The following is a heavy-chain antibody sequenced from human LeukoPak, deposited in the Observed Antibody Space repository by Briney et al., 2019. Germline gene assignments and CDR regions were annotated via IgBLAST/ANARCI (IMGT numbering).Heavy chain of an antibody. J-gene: IGHJ4*02. CDR1: GFTFSSYA. Sequence: RGSLRLSCAASGFTFSSYAMRWVRQALGKGLKWVSVISGSGGSTYYADSVKGRFTISRDNSKNTLYLQMNSLRAEDTAVYYCAKSVASAVTTNPYFDYWGQGTLVTVSS. CDR3: AKSVASAVTTNPYFDY. V-gene: IGHV3-23*01. CDR2: ISGSGGST. D-gene: IGHD4-17*01.